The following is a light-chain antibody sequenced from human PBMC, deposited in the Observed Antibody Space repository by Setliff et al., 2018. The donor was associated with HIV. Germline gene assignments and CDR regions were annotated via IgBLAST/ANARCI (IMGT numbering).Light chain of an antibody. CDR1: SSDVGGFNS. CDR2: EVT. Sequence: QSALTQPASVSGSPGQSIAISCTGSSSDVGGFNSVSWYQQHPDKAPKLIVYEVTNRPSEVSDRFFGSKSGNTASLTISGLQTEDEADYYCLSYTTTTPSPYVFGTGTKGTVL. V-gene: IGLV2-14*03. J-gene: IGLJ1*01. CDR3: LSYTTTTPSPYV.